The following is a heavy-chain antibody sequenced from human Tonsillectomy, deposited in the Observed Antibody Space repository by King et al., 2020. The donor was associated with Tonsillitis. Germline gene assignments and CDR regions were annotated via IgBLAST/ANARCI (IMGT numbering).Heavy chain of an antibody. D-gene: IGHD6-13*01. CDR2: INHSGST. Sequence: VQLQQWGAGLLKPSETLSLTCAVYGGSFSGYYWSCIRQPPGKGLEWIEEINHSGSTNYNPSLKSRVTISVDTSKNQFSLKLSSVTAADTAAYYCARGRYTSNSDTIYLHFDYWSQGPLVTVSS. V-gene: IGHV4-34*01. J-gene: IGHJ4*02. CDR3: ARGRYTSNSDTIYLHFDY. CDR1: GGSFSGYY.